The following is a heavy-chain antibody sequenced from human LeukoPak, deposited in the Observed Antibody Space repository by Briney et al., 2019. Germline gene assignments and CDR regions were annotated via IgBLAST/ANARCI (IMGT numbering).Heavy chain of an antibody. CDR3: ARGRYSSGWFDYYYYYYMDV. CDR2: MNPNSGNT. Sequence: ASVKVSCKASGYTFTSYDINCVRQATGQGLECMGWMNPNSGNTGYAQKFQGRVTITRNTPISTAYMELSSLRSEDTAVYYCARGRYSSGWFDYYYYYYMDVWGKGTTVTVSS. V-gene: IGHV1-8*03. J-gene: IGHJ6*03. D-gene: IGHD6-19*01. CDR1: GYTFTSYD.